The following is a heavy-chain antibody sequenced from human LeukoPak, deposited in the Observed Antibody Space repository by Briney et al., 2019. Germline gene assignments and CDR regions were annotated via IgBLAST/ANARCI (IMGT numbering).Heavy chain of an antibody. D-gene: IGHD2-2*02. Sequence: PSETLSLTCAVYGGSFSGYYRSWIRQPPGKGLEWIGEINDSGSTNYNPSLKSRVTISLDTSKNQFSLKVSSVTAADTAVYYCATGLRYSTSTSCYTPWFDPWGQGTLVTVSS. CDR1: GGSFSGYY. CDR3: ATGLRYSTSTSCYTPWFDP. CDR2: INDSGST. V-gene: IGHV4-34*01. J-gene: IGHJ5*02.